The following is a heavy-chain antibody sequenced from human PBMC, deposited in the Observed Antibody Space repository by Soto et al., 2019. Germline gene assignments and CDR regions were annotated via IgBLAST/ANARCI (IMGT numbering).Heavy chain of an antibody. V-gene: IGHV1-69*06. CDR2: IVPNIGTV. J-gene: IGHJ4*02. Sequence: QMQLVQSGAEVKKPGSSVKVSCKASGGTLTNFINYPINWVRQAPGQGLEWMGGIVPNIGTVNYAQKFQGRVTITADKSTGTAYMELSSLRSEDTALYYCARRDTGGFLRYFYNWGQGPLVTVSS. D-gene: IGHD2-8*02. CDR1: GGTLTNFINYP. CDR3: ARRDTGGFLRYFYN.